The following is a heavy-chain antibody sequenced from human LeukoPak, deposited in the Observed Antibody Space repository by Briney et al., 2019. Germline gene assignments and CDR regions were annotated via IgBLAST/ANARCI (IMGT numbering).Heavy chain of an antibody. Sequence: ASVKVSCKASGYTFTSYGVTWVRQAPGQGLEWMGWISAYNANTKYSQKFQGRVTMTTDTSTSTAYMELRSLRSDDAAVYYCAITVTTYFDYWGQGTPVTVSS. V-gene: IGHV1-18*01. D-gene: IGHD4-17*01. CDR1: GYTFTSYG. CDR2: ISAYNANT. CDR3: AITVTTYFDY. J-gene: IGHJ4*02.